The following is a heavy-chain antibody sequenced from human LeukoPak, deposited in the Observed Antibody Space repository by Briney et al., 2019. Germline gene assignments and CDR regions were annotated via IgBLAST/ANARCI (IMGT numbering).Heavy chain of an antibody. Sequence: GGSLRLSCAASGFTFDDYGMSWVRQAPGKGLEWVSGINWNGGSTGYADSVKGRFTISRDNAKNSLYLQMNSLRAEDTAVYYCVCLGLGGLSLDWGQGTLVTVSS. J-gene: IGHJ4*02. V-gene: IGHV3-20*04. CDR2: INWNGGST. CDR1: GFTFDDYG. D-gene: IGHD3-16*01. CDR3: VCLGLGGLSLD.